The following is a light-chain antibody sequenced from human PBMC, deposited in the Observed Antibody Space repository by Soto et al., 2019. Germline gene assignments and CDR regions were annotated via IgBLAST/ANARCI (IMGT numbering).Light chain of an antibody. Sequence: QSVLTQPASVSRSPGQSITISCTGTSSDVGGYDYVSWYQHHPGKAPKLMIFDVSHRPSGVSDRFSGSKSGNTASLTISGLQAEDEAAYYCSSYTSTNIPIFGGGTQLTVL. CDR1: SSDVGGYDY. J-gene: IGLJ7*01. V-gene: IGLV2-14*03. CDR3: SSYTSTNIPI. CDR2: DVS.